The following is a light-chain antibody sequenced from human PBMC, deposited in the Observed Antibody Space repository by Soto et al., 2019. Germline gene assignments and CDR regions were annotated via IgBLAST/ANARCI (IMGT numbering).Light chain of an antibody. Sequence: EIVLTQSPATLSLSPGERATLSCRASQSVSSYLAWYQQKPGRAPRLLIYDASNRATGIPARFSGSGSGTDFTLTISSLEPEDFAVYYCQQRSNWPPTFGAGTKVEIK. CDR2: DAS. CDR1: QSVSSY. J-gene: IGKJ4*01. V-gene: IGKV3-11*01. CDR3: QQRSNWPPT.